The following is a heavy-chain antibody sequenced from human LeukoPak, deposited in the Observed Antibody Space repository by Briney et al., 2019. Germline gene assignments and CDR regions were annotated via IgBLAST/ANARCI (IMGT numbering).Heavy chain of an antibody. V-gene: IGHV4-59*01. CDR2: IYYSGST. D-gene: IGHD6-13*01. CDR3: ATQGGYSSSWYAFHYGMDV. Sequence: SETLXLXXXXXXXXXXSYXWSWIRXPPGKGLEWIGYIYYSGSTNYNPSLKSRVTISVDTSKNQFSLKLSSVTAADTAVYYCATQGGYSSSWYAFHYGMDVWGQGTTVTVSS. J-gene: IGHJ6*02. CDR1: XXXXXSYX.